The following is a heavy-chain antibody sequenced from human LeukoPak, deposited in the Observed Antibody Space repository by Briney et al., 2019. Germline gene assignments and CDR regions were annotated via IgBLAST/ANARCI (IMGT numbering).Heavy chain of an antibody. CDR3: ARAQVDCSSTSCYKSHDAFDI. Sequence: PSETLSLTCAVSGGSISSGSYSWSWIRQPPGKGLEWIGYIYPRGSTYCNPSLKSRVILSLDKSANQFSLKLSSVTAADTAVYYCARAQVDCSSTSCYKSHDAFDIWGQGTMVTVSS. J-gene: IGHJ3*02. CDR1: GGSISSGSYS. D-gene: IGHD2-2*02. V-gene: IGHV4-30-2*01. CDR2: IYPRGST.